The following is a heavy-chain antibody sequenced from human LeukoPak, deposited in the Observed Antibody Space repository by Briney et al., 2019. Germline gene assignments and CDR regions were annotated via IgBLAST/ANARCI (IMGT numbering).Heavy chain of an antibody. D-gene: IGHD3-3*01. Sequence: ASVKVSCKASGYTFTGYYMHWVRQAPAQGLEWMGWINPNSGGTNYAQKFQGRVNMTRDTSISTAYMELSRPRSDDTAVYYCARDRYDFWSGHIHRTIRHWFDPWGQGTLVTVSS. CDR1: GYTFTGYY. J-gene: IGHJ5*02. CDR2: INPNSGGT. CDR3: ARDRYDFWSGHIHRTIRHWFDP. V-gene: IGHV1-2*02.